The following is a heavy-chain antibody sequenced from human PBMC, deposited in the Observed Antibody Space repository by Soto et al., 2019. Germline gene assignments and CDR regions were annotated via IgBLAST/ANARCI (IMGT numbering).Heavy chain of an antibody. V-gene: IGHV3-30-3*01. CDR2: ISYDGSNK. CDR1: GFTFSSYA. D-gene: IGHD6-19*01. J-gene: IGHJ4*02. CDR3: GRASSRWQF. Sequence: PGGSLRLSCAASGFTFSSYAMHWVRQAPGKGLEWVAVISYDGSNKYYADSVKGRFTISRDNSKNTLYLQMNSLRSEDTAVYYCGRASSRWQFCGQGTLVTVSS.